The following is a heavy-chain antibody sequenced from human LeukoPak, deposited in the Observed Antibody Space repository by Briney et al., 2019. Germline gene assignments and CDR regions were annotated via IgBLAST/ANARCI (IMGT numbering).Heavy chain of an antibody. V-gene: IGHV4-59*01. CDR1: SGSISSYY. CDR2: IYYSGST. Sequence: SETLSLTCTVSSGSISSYYWSWIRQPPGKGLEWIGYIYYSGSTNYNPSLKSRVTISVDTSKNQFSLKLRSVTAADTAVYYCATDRTGTNWFDPWGQGTLVTASS. D-gene: IGHD1-1*01. J-gene: IGHJ5*02. CDR3: ATDRTGTNWFDP.